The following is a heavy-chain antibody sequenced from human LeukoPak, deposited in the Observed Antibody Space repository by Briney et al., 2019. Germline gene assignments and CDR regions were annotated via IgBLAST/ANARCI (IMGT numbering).Heavy chain of an antibody. D-gene: IGHD5-12*01. Sequence: GGSLRLSCAASGFTFSSYGMHWVRQAPGKGLEWVAFIRYDGSNKYYADSVKGRFTISRDNSKNTLYLQMKSLRAEDTAVYSCAKGGGYEAQYYYYYLDVWGKGTTVTISS. CDR1: GFTFSSYG. V-gene: IGHV3-30*02. CDR2: IRYDGSNK. J-gene: IGHJ6*03. CDR3: AKGGGYEAQYYYYYLDV.